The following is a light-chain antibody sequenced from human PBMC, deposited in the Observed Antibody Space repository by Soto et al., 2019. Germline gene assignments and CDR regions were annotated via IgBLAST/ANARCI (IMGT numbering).Light chain of an antibody. CDR3: AALDDSPYV. Sequence: QSVLTQPPSASGTPGQRVTISCSGSSSNIGSNTVNWYQQLPGTPPKLLIYSNNQRPSRVPDRFSGSKSGTSASLAISGLQSEDEADYYCAALDDSPYVFGTGTQLTVL. CDR1: SSNIGSNT. CDR2: SNN. J-gene: IGLJ1*01. V-gene: IGLV1-44*01.